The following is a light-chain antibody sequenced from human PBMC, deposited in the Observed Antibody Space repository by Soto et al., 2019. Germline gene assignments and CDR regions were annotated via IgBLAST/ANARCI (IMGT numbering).Light chain of an antibody. Sequence: EVMLTQSTATLSLSPGDRATLSCRASQSVSSNLAWYQQKPGQSPRLLIYGASTRATGVPPRFSGSRSGTEFTLTISAVQSEDFAVYYCQQYYNWPPYTFGQGTKLDFK. CDR3: QQYYNWPPYT. J-gene: IGKJ2*01. CDR2: GAS. V-gene: IGKV3-15*01. CDR1: QSVSSN.